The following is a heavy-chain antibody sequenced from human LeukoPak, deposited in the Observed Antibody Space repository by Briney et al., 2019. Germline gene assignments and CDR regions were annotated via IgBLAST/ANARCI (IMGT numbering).Heavy chain of an antibody. D-gene: IGHD5/OR15-5a*01. Sequence: GASVQVSCKASGYTFTGYYMHWVRQAPGQEVEWMGWINPNSGGKNYAQKFQGRVTMTRDTSISTAYMELSRLRSDDTAVYYWARRIGLGVYGNSFDPWGQGTLVTVSS. V-gene: IGHV1-2*02. CDR3: ARRIGLGVYGNSFDP. J-gene: IGHJ5*02. CDR1: GYTFTGYY. CDR2: INPNSGGK.